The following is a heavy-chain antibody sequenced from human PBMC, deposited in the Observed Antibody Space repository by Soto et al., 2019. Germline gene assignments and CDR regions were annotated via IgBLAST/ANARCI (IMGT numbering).Heavy chain of an antibody. D-gene: IGHD3-10*01. CDR1: GFTFSVYA. CDR3: AKALYGGFTY. V-gene: IGHV3-23*01. Sequence: EVRLLESGGGLVQPGGSLRLSCAASGFTFSVYAMSWVRQAPGKGLEWVSGISGSGDSTHYADSVKGRFTVSRDNSKSXXXLQTTSLRAEDTAIYYCAKALYGGFTYWGQGTLVTVSS. J-gene: IGHJ4*02. CDR2: ISGSGDST.